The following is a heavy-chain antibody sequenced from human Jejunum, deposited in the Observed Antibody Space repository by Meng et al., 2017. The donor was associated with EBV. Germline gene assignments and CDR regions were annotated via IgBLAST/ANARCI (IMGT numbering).Heavy chain of an antibody. J-gene: IGHJ4*02. D-gene: IGHD1-26*01. CDR1: GGSVSSGGYY. Sequence: QAQLEEAGPGLVKPSETLSLTCTGSGGSVSSGGYYWSWIRQPPGKGLEWIGYIYNSESTNYKSSLKSRVTISADTSKNQFSLRLSSVTAADTAVYYCARDQNGSYFAYWGQGTLVTVSS. CDR3: ARDQNGSYFAY. CDR2: IYNSEST. V-gene: IGHV4-61*08.